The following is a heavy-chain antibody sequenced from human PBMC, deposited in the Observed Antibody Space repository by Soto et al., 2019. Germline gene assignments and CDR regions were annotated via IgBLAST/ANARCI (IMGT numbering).Heavy chain of an antibody. CDR2: IIPIFGTA. V-gene: IGHV1-69*13. Sequence: SVKVSCKASGGTFSSYAISWVRQAPGQGLEWMGGIIPIFGTANYAQKFQGRVTITADESTSTAYMELSSLRSEDTAVYYCAAQANYNFWSALPPCLHARGQGPTISV. D-gene: IGHD3-3*01. J-gene: IGHJ6*02. CDR3: AAQANYNFWSALPPCLHA. CDR1: GGTFSSYA.